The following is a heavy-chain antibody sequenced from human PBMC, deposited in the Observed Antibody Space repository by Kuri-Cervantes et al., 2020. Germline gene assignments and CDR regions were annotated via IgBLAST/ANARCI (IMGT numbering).Heavy chain of an antibody. CDR2: ISWNSGSI. CDR3: AKVGYSSSWYATFFDY. CDR1: GFTFDDYA. D-gene: IGHD6-13*01. V-gene: IGHV3-9*01. Sequence: SLKISCAASGFTFDDYAMHWVRQAPGKGLEWVSGISWNSGSIGYADSVKGRFTISRDNAKNSLYLQMNSLRAEDTALYYCAKVGYSSSWYATFFDYWGQGTLVTVSS. J-gene: IGHJ4*02.